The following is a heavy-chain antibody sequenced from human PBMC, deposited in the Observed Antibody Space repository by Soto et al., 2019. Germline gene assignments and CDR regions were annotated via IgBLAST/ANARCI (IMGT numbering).Heavy chain of an antibody. D-gene: IGHD3-16*02. Sequence: QVQLQQWGAGLLKPSETLSLTCAVYGGSFSGCYWSWIRQPPGKGLEWIGEINHSGSTNYNPSLKSRVTISVDTSKNQFSLKLSSVTAADTAVYYCARVGYDYIWGSYRGQDWGQGTLVTVSS. V-gene: IGHV4-34*01. CDR3: ARVGYDYIWGSYRGQD. CDR2: INHSGST. CDR1: GGSFSGCY. J-gene: IGHJ4*02.